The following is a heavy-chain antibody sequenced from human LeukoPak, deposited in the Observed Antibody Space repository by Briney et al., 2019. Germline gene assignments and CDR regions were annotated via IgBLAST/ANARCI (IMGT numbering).Heavy chain of an antibody. Sequence: GSSVKVSCKASGGTFSSYAISWVRQAPGQGLEWMGRIIPILGIANYAQKFQGRVTITADKSTSTAYMELSSLRSEDTAVYYCARDHETGYYDILTGYYSGSGFDYWGQGTLVTVSS. CDR3: ARDHETGYYDILTGYYSGSGFDY. D-gene: IGHD3-9*01. V-gene: IGHV1-69*04. J-gene: IGHJ4*02. CDR2: IIPILGIA. CDR1: GGTFSSYA.